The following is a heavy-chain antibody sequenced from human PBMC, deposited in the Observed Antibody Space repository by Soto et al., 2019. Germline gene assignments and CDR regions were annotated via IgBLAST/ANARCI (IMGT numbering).Heavy chain of an antibody. V-gene: IGHV1-69*06. CDR1: GGTFSSYA. D-gene: IGHD5-18*01. CDR2: IIPIFGTA. J-gene: IGHJ4*02. Sequence: QVQLVQSGAEVKKPGSSVKVSCKASGGTFSSYAISWVRQAPGQGLEWMGGIIPIFGTANYAQKFQRRVTITAEKSTSTAYMELSCLRSEDTAVYYCARDYSSYVGWGQGTLVTFSS. CDR3: ARDYSSYVG.